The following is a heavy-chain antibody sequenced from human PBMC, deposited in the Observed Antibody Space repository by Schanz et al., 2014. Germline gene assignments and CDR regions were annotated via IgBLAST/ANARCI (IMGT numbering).Heavy chain of an antibody. Sequence: QVQLQQWGAGLLKPSETLSLTCAVSGGSFSGYYWSWIRQPPDTGLEWIGEINQRGDTNYNPSLKIRVTISVDTSNNQFSLKLRSVTAADTAVYYCARLYCSTPGCYVSPNGFAKDYWGQGTLVTVSS. V-gene: IGHV4-34*01. D-gene: IGHD2-2*01. CDR3: ARLYCSTPGCYVSPNGFAKDY. CDR2: INQRGDT. CDR1: GGSFSGYY. J-gene: IGHJ4*02.